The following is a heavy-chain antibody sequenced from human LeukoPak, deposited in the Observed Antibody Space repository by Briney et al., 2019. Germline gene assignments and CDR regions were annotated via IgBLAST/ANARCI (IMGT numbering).Heavy chain of an antibody. Sequence: PSQTLSLTCTVSGVSISSGGYYWTWIRHHPGEGLEWIGSIHTSGTTYYNPSLRSRLIISGDTSKNQFTLKLSPVTAADTAVYYCARGIGSGYHFDYWGQGTLVTVSS. V-gene: IGHV4-31*03. J-gene: IGHJ4*02. CDR3: ARGIGSGYHFDY. D-gene: IGHD3-3*01. CDR2: IHTSGTT. CDR1: GVSISSGGYY.